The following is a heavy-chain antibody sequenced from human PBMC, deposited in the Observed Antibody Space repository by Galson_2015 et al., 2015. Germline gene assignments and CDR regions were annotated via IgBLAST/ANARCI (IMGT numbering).Heavy chain of an antibody. D-gene: IGHD2-21*02. J-gene: IGHJ4*02. Sequence: SLRLSCAASGFTFDDYAMHWVRQAPGKGLEWVSLISWDGGSTYYADSVKGRFTISRDNSKNSLYLQMNSLRAEDTALYYCAKARVPYCGGDCCTDYWGQGTLVTVSS. CDR2: ISWDGGST. CDR1: GFTFDDYA. V-gene: IGHV3-43D*03. CDR3: AKARVPYCGGDCCTDY.